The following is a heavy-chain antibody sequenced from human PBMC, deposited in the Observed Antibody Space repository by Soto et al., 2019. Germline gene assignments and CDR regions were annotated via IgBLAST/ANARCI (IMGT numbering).Heavy chain of an antibody. CDR2: TRGKAYDGTT. CDR1: GFTFGGYA. V-gene: IGHV3-49*03. J-gene: IGHJ4*02. CDR3: SRGGYGRMTAPYYFDY. Sequence: GGSLRLSCTTSGFTFGGYATSWFRQAPGKGLEWVGFTRGKAYDGTTEYAASVRGRFTISRDDSKSIAYLQLNSLKTEDTAVYYCSRGGYGRMTAPYYFDYWGQGTPVTVSS. D-gene: IGHD5-12*01.